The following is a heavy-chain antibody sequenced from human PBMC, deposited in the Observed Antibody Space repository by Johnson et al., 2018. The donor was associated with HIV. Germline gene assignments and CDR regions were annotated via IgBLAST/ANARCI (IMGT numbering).Heavy chain of an antibody. CDR2: ISTSGGGI. V-gene: IGHV3-11*04. CDR1: GFTFTDYY. J-gene: IGHJ3*02. CDR3: ATGDGRGAFDI. Sequence: VQLVESGGSLVQPGGSMRLSCAASGFTFTDYYMTWIRQAPGKGLEWVSHISTSGGGIYYADSVKGRFTISRDNSKNTLYLQMNSLRAEDTAVYYCATGDGRGAFDIWGQGTMVTVSS. D-gene: IGHD7-27*01.